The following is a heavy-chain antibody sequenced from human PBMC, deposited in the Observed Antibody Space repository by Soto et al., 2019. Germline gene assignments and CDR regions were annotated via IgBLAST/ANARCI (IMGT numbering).Heavy chain of an antibody. CDR3: ARVQRITMVRGVIVRAYYFDY. D-gene: IGHD3-10*01. V-gene: IGHV1-8*01. CDR1: GYTFTSYD. CDR2: MNPNSGNT. J-gene: IGHJ4*02. Sequence: QVQLVQSGAEVKKPGASVKVSCKASGYTFTSYDINWVRQATGQGLEWMGWMNPNSGNTGYAQKFQGRVTMTRNTSISTAYMELSSLRSEDTAVYYCARVQRITMVRGVIVRAYYFDYWGQGTLVTVSS.